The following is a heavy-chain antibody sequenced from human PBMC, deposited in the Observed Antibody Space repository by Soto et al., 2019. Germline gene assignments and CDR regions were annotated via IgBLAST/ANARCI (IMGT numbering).Heavy chain of an antibody. Sequence: GGSLRLSCAASGFTFSSYAMSWVRQAPGKGLEWVSAISGSGGSTYYADSVKGRFTISRDNSKNTLYLQMNSLRAEDTAAYYCAKDPDYDSSGYLGYFDYWGQGTLVTVSS. V-gene: IGHV3-23*01. D-gene: IGHD3-22*01. CDR3: AKDPDYDSSGYLGYFDY. CDR1: GFTFSSYA. J-gene: IGHJ4*02. CDR2: ISGSGGST.